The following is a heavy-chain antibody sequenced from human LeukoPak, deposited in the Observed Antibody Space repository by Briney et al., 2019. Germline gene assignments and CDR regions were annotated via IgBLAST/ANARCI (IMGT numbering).Heavy chain of an antibody. V-gene: IGHV3-11*01. Sequence: GGTLRLSCAVSGFTFSDHYMTWIRQAPGKGLEYISYLSNRGSDIFYADSVKGRFSISRDNAKNSLYLQMNSLRVEDTAMYYCARGHWGLDYWGQGTLVTVSS. J-gene: IGHJ4*02. D-gene: IGHD7-27*01. CDR1: GFTFSDHY. CDR3: ARGHWGLDY. CDR2: LSNRGSDI.